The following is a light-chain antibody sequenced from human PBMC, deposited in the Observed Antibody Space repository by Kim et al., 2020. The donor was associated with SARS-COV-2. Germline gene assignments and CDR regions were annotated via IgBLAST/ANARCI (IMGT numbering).Light chain of an antibody. CDR1: SGSIAASN. Sequence: TPITTSYPSSGSIAASNVQQYQQRRGSAPTTVIYEDNQRPSGVPDRLSASIDSSSNSASLTISGLKNADDADYYCQSYDSSNHWVFGGGTQLTVL. V-gene: IGLV6-57*03. CDR3: QSYDSSNHWV. CDR2: EDN. J-gene: IGLJ3*02.